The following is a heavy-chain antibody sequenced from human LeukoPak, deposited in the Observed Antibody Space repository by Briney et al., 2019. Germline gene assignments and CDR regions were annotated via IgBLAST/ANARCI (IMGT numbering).Heavy chain of an antibody. V-gene: IGHV3-53*01. CDR3: ARGHWFAHLDY. J-gene: IGHJ4*02. Sequence: PGGSLRLSCAASGFTVGSNYMNWVRQAPGKGLEWVSIIYSGGTTYYADSVKGRFTISRDNSKNTLFLQMNSLRAEDTAVYYCARGHWFAHLDYWGQGTLVTVSS. D-gene: IGHD3-9*01. CDR2: IYSGGTT. CDR1: GFTVGSNY.